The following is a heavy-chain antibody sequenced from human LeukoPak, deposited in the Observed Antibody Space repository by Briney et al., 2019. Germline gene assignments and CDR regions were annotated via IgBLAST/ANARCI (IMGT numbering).Heavy chain of an antibody. CDR2: IYYSGST. D-gene: IGHD4-17*01. CDR1: GGSISSYY. CDR3: ARLGGDDYGDYVYYFDY. V-gene: IGHV4-59*12. J-gene: IGHJ4*02. Sequence: SETLSLTCTVPGGSISSYYWSWVRQPPGKGLEWIGYIYYSGSTNYNPSLKSRVTISVDTSKNQFSLKLSSVTAADTAVYYCARLGGDDYGDYVYYFDYWGQGTLVTVSS.